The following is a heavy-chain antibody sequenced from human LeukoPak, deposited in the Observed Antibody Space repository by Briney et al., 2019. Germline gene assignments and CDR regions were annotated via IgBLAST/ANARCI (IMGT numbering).Heavy chain of an antibody. J-gene: IGHJ4*02. CDR1: GFTFSSYG. V-gene: IGHV3-33*01. CDR2: IWYDGSNK. D-gene: IGHD4-17*01. Sequence: PGRSLRLSCAASGFTFSSYGMHWVRQAPGQGLEWVAVIWYDGSNKYYADSVKGRFTISRDNSKNTLYLQMNSLRAEDTAVYYCARGQTTVTVDYWGQGTLVTVSS. CDR3: ARGQTTVTVDY.